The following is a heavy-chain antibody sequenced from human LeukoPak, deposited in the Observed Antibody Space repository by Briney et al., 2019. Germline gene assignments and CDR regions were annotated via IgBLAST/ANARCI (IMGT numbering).Heavy chain of an antibody. D-gene: IGHD6-13*01. CDR2: INPNSGGT. V-gene: IGHV1-2*02. CDR3: ARAYSSSWYRDAFDI. CDR1: GYTFTGYY. J-gene: IGHJ3*02. Sequence: GASVKVSCKASGYTFTGYYMHWVRQAPGQGLEWMGWINPNSGGTNYEQKFQDRRTMTRDTSISTDYMELRRLRSDDKAVYYCARAYSSSWYRDAFDIWGQGTMVTVSS.